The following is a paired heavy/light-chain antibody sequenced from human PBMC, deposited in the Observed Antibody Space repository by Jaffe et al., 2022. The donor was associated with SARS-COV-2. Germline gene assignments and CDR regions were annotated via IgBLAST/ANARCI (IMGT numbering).Light chain of an antibody. CDR2: DAS. V-gene: IGKV3-11*01. J-gene: IGKJ1*01. Sequence: EIVLTQSPATLSLSPGERATLSCRASQSISNYLAWYQQKAGQAPRLLIYDASNRVTGMPARFSGSGSGTDFTLTISSLEPEDFAVYYCQQRSNWPPTFGLGTKVEIK. CDR1: QSISNY. CDR3: QQRSNWPPT.
Heavy chain of an antibody. D-gene: IGHD1-1*01. V-gene: IGHV3-11*01. CDR3: ASAGYSSFWNVYY. Sequence: QVQLVESGGGLVKPGGSLRLSCTVSGPAFGDYYMSWIRQAPGKGLEWVSYISSTGSSIHYADSVRGRFTISRDNARNSLYLQMNSLRAEDTAVYYCASAGYSSFWNVYYWGQGTLVTVSS. J-gene: IGHJ4*02. CDR2: ISSTGSSI. CDR1: GPAFGDYY.